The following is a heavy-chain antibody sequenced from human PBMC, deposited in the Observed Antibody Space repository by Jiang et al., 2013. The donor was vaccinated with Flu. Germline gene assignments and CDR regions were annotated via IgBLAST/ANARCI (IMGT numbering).Heavy chain of an antibody. J-gene: IGHJ4*02. V-gene: IGHV4-31*03. Sequence: PGLVKPSQTLSLTCTVSGASTSSGGYYWSWIRQRPGKGLEWIGYIYYSGSTYYNPSLKSRISISIDTPKNQFSLKLRSVTAADTAVYYCARFYGGKRRGYYFDFWSQGTLVTVSS. CDR1: GASTSSGGYY. CDR3: ARFYGGKRRGYYFDF. D-gene: IGHD4-23*01. CDR2: IYYSGST.